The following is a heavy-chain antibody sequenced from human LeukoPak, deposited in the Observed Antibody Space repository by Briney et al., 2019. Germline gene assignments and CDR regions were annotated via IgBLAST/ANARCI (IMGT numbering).Heavy chain of an antibody. CDR3: V. CDR2: IKQDGSKT. Sequence: GGSLRLSCAASGFTFSRYWMTWVRQAPGKGLEWVASIKQDGSKTYYLESVKGRFSISRDNVKNSLFLEVNSLRAEDTALYFDVWGQGTMIIVSA. CDR1: GFTFSRYW. V-gene: IGHV3-7*01. J-gene: IGHJ3*01.